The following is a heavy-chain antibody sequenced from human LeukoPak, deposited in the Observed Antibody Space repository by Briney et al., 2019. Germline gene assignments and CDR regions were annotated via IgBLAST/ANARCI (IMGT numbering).Heavy chain of an antibody. D-gene: IGHD5-18*01. J-gene: IGHJ3*02. CDR1: GGSITSGDYY. CDR2: IYYIGNT. CDR3: AREGRTAMAGGDAFDI. Sequence: SETLSLTCTVSGGSITSGDYYWSWIRQTPGKGLEWIGYIYYIGNTYYNPSLKSRVTISVDRSKNQFSLKLSSVTAADTAVYYCAREGRTAMAGGDAFDIWGQGTMVTVSS. V-gene: IGHV4-30-4*08.